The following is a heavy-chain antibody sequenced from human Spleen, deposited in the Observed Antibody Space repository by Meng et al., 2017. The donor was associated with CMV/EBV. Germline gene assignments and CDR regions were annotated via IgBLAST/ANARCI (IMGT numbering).Heavy chain of an antibody. D-gene: IGHD3-3*01. CDR3: AREATIFGVVISNNWFDP. J-gene: IGHJ5*02. Sequence: TFSSYAISWVRLAPGQALEWMGGIIPIFGTANYAQKFQGRVTITTDESTSTAYMELSSLRSEDTAVYYCAREATIFGVVISNNWFDPWGQGTLVTVSS. CDR1: TFSSYA. V-gene: IGHV1-69*05. CDR2: IIPIFGTA.